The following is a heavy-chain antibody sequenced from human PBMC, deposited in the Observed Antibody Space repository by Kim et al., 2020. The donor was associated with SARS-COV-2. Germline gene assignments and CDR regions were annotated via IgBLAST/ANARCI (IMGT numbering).Heavy chain of an antibody. D-gene: IGHD3-10*01. Sequence: SETLSLTCTVSGGSISTAFYWGWIRQPPGKGLEWIGSVYYTRDTYYSPSLKGRFTIYVDTSKNQFSLDVNSVTAADTAMYYCARPSSRFGDYALWGQGT. V-gene: IGHV4-39*01. CDR3: ARPSSRFGDYAL. CDR1: GGSISTAFY. J-gene: IGHJ4*02. CDR2: VYYTRDT.